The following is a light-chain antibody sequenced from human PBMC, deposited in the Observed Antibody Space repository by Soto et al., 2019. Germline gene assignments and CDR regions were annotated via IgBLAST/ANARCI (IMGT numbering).Light chain of an antibody. CDR1: SSGVGSYNL. CDR2: EGS. J-gene: IGLJ2*01. CDR3: CSYAGSSIHVV. Sequence: QSALTQPASVSGSPGQSITISCTGTSSGVGSYNLVSWYQQHPGKAPKLMIYEGSKRPSGVSNRFSGSKSGNTASLTISGLQAEDEADYYCCSYAGSSIHVVFGGGTQLTVL. V-gene: IGLV2-23*01.